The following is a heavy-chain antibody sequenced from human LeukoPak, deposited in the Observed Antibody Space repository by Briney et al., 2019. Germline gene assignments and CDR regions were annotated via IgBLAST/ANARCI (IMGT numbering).Heavy chain of an antibody. CDR1: GFTFSSYW. D-gene: IGHD3-10*01. J-gene: IGHJ4*02. CDR3: AGAAFGFYFDY. CDR2: IKQDGSEN. Sequence: GGSLRLSCAASGFTFSSYWMSWVRQAPGKGLEWVANIKQDGSENYYVDSVKGRFTISRDNAKNSLYLQMNSLRAEDTAVYYCAGAAFGFYFDYWGQGTLVTVSS. V-gene: IGHV3-7*01.